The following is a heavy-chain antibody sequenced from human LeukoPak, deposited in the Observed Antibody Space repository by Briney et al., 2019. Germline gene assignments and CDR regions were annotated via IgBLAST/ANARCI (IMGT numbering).Heavy chain of an antibody. CDR1: GYTFTSYG. D-gene: IGHD6-19*01. CDR3: ARDADSSGWYKEGY. CDR2: ISAYNGNT. Sequence: ASVKVSCKASGYTFTSYGISWVRQAPGQGLEWMGWISAYNGNTNYAQKLQGRVTMTTDTSTSTAYMELRSLRSDDTAVYYCARDADSSGWYKEGYWGQGTPVTVSS. J-gene: IGHJ4*02. V-gene: IGHV1-18*01.